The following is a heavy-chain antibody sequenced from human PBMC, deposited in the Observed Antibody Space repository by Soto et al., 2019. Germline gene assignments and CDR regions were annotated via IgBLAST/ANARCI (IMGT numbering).Heavy chain of an antibody. D-gene: IGHD3-10*01. V-gene: IGHV3-30*18. CDR3: GKDKNRLTAKYYYGMDV. J-gene: IGHJ6*02. Sequence: QMQLVQSGGGVVQPGGSLRLSCAGSGFIFSNCGIHWVRQRPGKGLEWVAIISFDGTKKDYEDSVKGRFTLSRDTSNSTVFLQMDSLRAEDTAVYYCGKDKNRLTAKYYYGMDVWGQGTTVTVS. CDR2: ISFDGTKK. CDR1: GFIFSNCG.